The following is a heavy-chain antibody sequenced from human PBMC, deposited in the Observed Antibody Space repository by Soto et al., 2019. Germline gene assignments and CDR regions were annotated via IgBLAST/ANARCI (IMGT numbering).Heavy chain of an antibody. CDR2: ISYDGSNK. CDR1: GFTFGSYA. J-gene: IGHJ4*02. D-gene: IGHD2-2*01. V-gene: IGHV3-30-3*01. Sequence: GGSLRLSCAASGFTFGSYARHWVRQAPGKGLEWVAVISYDGSNKYYADSVKGRFTISRDNSKNTLYLQMNSLRAEDTAVYYCAREPPYPSYCSSTSCYGDYFDYWGQGTLVTVSS. CDR3: AREPPYPSYCSSTSCYGDYFDY.